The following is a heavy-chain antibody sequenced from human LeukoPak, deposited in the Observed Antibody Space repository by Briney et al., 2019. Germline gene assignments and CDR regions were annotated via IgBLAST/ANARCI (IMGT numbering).Heavy chain of an antibody. D-gene: IGHD3-10*01. CDR3: AKASTFGELNRPFDH. J-gene: IGHJ5*02. CDR1: GFTFSSDA. V-gene: IGHV3-23*01. Sequence: GGSLRLSCAASGFTFSSDAMSWVRQAPGKGVDWVSTISGGGDTTYYSDSVKGRFTISRDNSKNRLFLQMHSLRAEDTAVYYCAKASTFGELNRPFDHWGQGTLVTVSS. CDR2: ISGGGDTT.